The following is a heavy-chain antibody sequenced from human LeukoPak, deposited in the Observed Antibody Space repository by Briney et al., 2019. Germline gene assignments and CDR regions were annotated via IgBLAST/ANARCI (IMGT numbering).Heavy chain of an antibody. D-gene: IGHD6-13*01. CDR2: INPSGGST. CDR1: GYTFTSYY. CDR3: ARMNSSSWYWPHGSFDY. V-gene: IGHV1-46*01. Sequence: ASVKVSCKASGYTFTSYYMHWVRQAPGQGLEWMGIINPSGGSTSYAQKFQGRVTMTRDTSTSTVYMELSSLRSEDTAVYYCARMNSSSWYWPHGSFDYWGQGTLVTVSS. J-gene: IGHJ4*02.